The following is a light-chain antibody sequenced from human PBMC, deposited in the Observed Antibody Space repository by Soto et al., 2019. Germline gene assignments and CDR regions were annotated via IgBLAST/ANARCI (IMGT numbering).Light chain of an antibody. V-gene: IGKV3D-15*01. J-gene: IGKJ4*01. Sequence: EIVMTQSPLTLSVSPGERATLSCRASQNININLAWYQQRPGQAPRVLIYGASSRASGIPDRFSGSGSGTDFTLTINSLEPDDFAFYYCQQYKDWTPRTFGGGTRVEIK. CDR2: GAS. CDR1: QNININ. CDR3: QQYKDWTPRT.